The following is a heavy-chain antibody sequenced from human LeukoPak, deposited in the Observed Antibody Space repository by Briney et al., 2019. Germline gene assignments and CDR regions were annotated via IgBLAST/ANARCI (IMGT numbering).Heavy chain of an antibody. CDR3: ARAVQVTTGGLFDY. CDR2: IGVSGGST. CDR1: GFTFSSNA. Sequence: GGSLRLSCAASGFTFSSNAMSWVRQAPGKGLEWVSGIGVSGGSTYYADSVKGRFTISRDNSKNTVYLQMNSLRAEDTAVYYCARAVQVTTGGLFDYWGQGTLVTVSS. D-gene: IGHD4-17*01. J-gene: IGHJ4*02. V-gene: IGHV3-23*01.